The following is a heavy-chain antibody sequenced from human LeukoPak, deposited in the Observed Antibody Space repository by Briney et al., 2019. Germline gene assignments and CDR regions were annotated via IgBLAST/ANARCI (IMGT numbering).Heavy chain of an antibody. CDR2: IWYDGSNK. J-gene: IGHJ4*02. Sequence: GGSLRLSCAASGFTFSSYAMTWVRQAPGKGLEWVAVIWYDGSNKYYADSVKGRFTISRDNSKNTLYLQMNSLRAEDTAVYYCARDYPYYDSSGYLDYWGQGTLVTVSS. CDR1: GFTFSSYA. V-gene: IGHV3-33*08. CDR3: ARDYPYYDSSGYLDY. D-gene: IGHD3-22*01.